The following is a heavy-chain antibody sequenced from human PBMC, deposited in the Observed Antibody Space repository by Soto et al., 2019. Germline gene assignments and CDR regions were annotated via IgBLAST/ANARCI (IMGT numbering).Heavy chain of an antibody. D-gene: IGHD6-6*01. CDR3: THIPGGYSISSVWFDL. Sequence: QITLKESGPTLVKPTQTLTLTCTFSGFSLSTSEVGVGWIRQPQDKALEWLALIYWNDDRRYSPSLKSRLTIVKDTSKYPVVLTMTNMGPADTPTYYSTHIPGGYSISSVWFDLWGEGTLVAVSS. V-gene: IGHV2-5*01. J-gene: IGHJ5*02. CDR1: GFSLSTSEVG. CDR2: IYWNDDR.